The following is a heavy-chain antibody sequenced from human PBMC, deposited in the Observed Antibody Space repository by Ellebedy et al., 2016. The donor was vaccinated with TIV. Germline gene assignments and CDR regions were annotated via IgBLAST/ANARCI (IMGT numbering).Heavy chain of an antibody. CDR1: GYTFSRYG. D-gene: IGHD1-26*01. Sequence: ASVKVSXXASGYTFSRYGITWVRQAPGQGLEWMGWISGYNGNTNYAQKFRGRVTMTTDTSTSIAYMELRSLRSDDTAVYYCARGASGSYPLPLDYWGQGTLVTVSS. V-gene: IGHV1-18*01. CDR2: ISGYNGNT. J-gene: IGHJ4*02. CDR3: ARGASGSYPLPLDY.